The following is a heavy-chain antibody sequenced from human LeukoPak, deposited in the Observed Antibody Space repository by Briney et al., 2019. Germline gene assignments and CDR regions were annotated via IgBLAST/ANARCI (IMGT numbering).Heavy chain of an antibody. V-gene: IGHV4-34*01. Sequence: SETLSLTCAVYGGSFSGYYWSWIRQPPGKGLEWIGEINHSGSTNYNPSLKSRVTILVDTSKNQFSLKLSSVTAAETAVYYCARDRKGSGSYPYYYYYGMDVWGKGTTVTVCS. CDR1: GGSFSGYY. CDR2: INHSGST. CDR3: ARDRKGSGSYPYYYYYGMDV. J-gene: IGHJ6*04. D-gene: IGHD3-10*01.